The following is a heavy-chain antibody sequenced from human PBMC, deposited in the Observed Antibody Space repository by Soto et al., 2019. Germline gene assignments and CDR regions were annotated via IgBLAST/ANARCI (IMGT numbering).Heavy chain of an antibody. CDR2: IIPIFGTA. D-gene: IGHD1-26*01. V-gene: IGHV1-69*06. CDR3: ARHSGSYRFDY. Sequence: QVQLVQSGAEVKKPGASVKVSCKASGYTFTGYYMHWVRQAPGQGLEWMGWIIPIFGTANYAQKFQGRVTITADKSTSTAYMELSSLRSEDTAVYYCARHSGSYRFDYWGQGTLVTVSS. CDR1: GYTFTGYY. J-gene: IGHJ4*02.